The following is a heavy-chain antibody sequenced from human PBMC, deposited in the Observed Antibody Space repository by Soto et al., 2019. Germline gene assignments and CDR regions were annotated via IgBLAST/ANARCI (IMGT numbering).Heavy chain of an antibody. CDR3: ASPITTGYSSSWYEDWSFDY. J-gene: IGHJ4*02. CDR1: GFTFSSYA. CDR2: ISYDGSNK. Sequence: QVQLVESGGGVVQPGRSLRLSCAASGFTFSSYAMHWVRQAPGKGLEWVAVISYDGSNKYYADSVKGRFTISRDNSKNTLYLQRNSLRAEDTAVYYCASPITTGYSSSWYEDWSFDYWGQGTLVTVSS. D-gene: IGHD6-13*01. V-gene: IGHV3-30-3*01.